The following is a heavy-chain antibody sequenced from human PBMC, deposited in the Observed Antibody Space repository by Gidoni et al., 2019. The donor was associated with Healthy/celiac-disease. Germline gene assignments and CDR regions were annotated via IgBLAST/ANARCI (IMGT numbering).Heavy chain of an antibody. CDR2: IYTSGST. V-gene: IGHV4-4*07. CDR3: AREGTWFGELLQGGNWFDP. Sequence: QVQLQESGPGLVKPSETLSLTCTVSGGSISSYYWSWIRQPAGKGLEWIGRIYTSGSTNYNPPLKSRVTMSVDTSKNQFSLKLSSVTAADTAVYYCAREGTWFGELLQGGNWFDPWGQGTLVTVSS. D-gene: IGHD3-10*01. J-gene: IGHJ5*02. CDR1: GGSISSYY.